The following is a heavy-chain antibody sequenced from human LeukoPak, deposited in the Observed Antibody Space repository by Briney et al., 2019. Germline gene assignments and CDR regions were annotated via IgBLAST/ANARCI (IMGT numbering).Heavy chain of an antibody. Sequence: GGSLRLSCAASGYTFSSYEMNWVRQAPGKGLEWVSYISSSGSTIYYADSVKGRFTISRDNAKSSLYLQMNSLRAEDTAVYYCATTMVRGVITPYYFDYWGQGTLVTVSS. J-gene: IGHJ4*02. V-gene: IGHV3-48*03. CDR1: GYTFSSYE. D-gene: IGHD3-10*01. CDR3: ATTMVRGVITPYYFDY. CDR2: ISSSGSTI.